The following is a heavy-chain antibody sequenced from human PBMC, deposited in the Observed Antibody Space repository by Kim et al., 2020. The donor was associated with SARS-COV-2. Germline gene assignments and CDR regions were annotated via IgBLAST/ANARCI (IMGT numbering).Heavy chain of an antibody. D-gene: IGHD2-15*01. V-gene: IGHV6-1*01. CDR2: TYYRSRWYN. CDR3: ARAVVAAASSRVFNY. Sequence: SQTLSLTCAISGDSVSSNSAAWNWIRQSPSRCLEWLGNTYYRSRWYNDFPISVQSRISINPDTSKNQFSLQLKSVTPEDTAVYYCARAVVAAASSRVFNYWGQGTLVTVS. CDR1: GDSVSSNSAA. J-gene: IGHJ4*02.